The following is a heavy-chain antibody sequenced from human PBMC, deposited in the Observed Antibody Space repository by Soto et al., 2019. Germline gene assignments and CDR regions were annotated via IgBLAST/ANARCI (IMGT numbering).Heavy chain of an antibody. CDR2: ILSDGSKQ. D-gene: IGHD6-19*01. Sequence: QVQLVESGGGVVQPGRSLRLSCAASRFTFSYYAMHWIRQAPGKGLEWMAVILSDGSKQYYAESVKGRFTISRDNSKSTLYLQMNSLRVEDTAVYYCVRTIPVAGPYSFDMWGQGTMVTVSS. V-gene: IGHV3-30-3*01. CDR1: RFTFSYYA. CDR3: VRTIPVAGPYSFDM. J-gene: IGHJ3*02.